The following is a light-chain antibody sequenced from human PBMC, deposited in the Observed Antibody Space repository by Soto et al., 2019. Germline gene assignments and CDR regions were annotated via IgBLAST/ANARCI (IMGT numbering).Light chain of an antibody. Sequence: DIQMTQSPSTLSASVGDRVTITCRASQSFSNWLAWYQQKPGKAPKLLIYDASHLDSGVPPRLSGSGSGTEFTLTISSLQPDDFATYYCQQYNSYSLTFGGGTKVEIK. CDR1: QSFSNW. V-gene: IGKV1-5*01. J-gene: IGKJ4*01. CDR2: DAS. CDR3: QQYNSYSLT.